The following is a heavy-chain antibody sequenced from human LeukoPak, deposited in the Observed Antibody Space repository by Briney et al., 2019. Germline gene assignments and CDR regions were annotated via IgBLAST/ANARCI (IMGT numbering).Heavy chain of an antibody. V-gene: IGHV3-11*04. Sequence: PGGSLRLSCAASGFTFSDYYMSWIRQAPGKGLEGVSYISSSGSTIYYADSVKGRFTISRDNAKNSLYLQMNSLRAEDTAVYYCARERGSELFLLRSDYYYMDVWGKGTTVTVSS. CDR3: ARERGSELFLLRSDYYYMDV. CDR2: ISSSGSTI. D-gene: IGHD1-26*01. J-gene: IGHJ6*03. CDR1: GFTFSDYY.